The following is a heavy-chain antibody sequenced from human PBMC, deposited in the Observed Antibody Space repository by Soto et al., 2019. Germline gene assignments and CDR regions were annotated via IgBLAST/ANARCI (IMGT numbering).Heavy chain of an antibody. CDR2: INPSGGST. J-gene: IGHJ4*02. Sequence: KKLGASVKVSCKASGYTFTSYYMHWVRQAPGQGLEWMGIINPSGGSTSYAQKFQGRVTMTRDTSTSTVYMELSSLRSEDTAVYYCARGRQVRTKSSSSSFDYWGQGTLVTVSS. CDR1: GYTFTSYY. D-gene: IGHD6-6*01. V-gene: IGHV1-46*03. CDR3: ARGRQVRTKSSSSSFDY.